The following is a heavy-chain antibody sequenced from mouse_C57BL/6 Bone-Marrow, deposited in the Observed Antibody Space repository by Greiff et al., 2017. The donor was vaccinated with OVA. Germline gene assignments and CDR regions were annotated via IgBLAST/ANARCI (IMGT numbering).Heavy chain of an antibody. V-gene: IGHV1-64*01. Sequence: VQLQQPGAELVKPGASVKLSCKASGYTFTSYWMHWVKQRPGQGLEWIGMIHPNSGSTNYNEKFKSKATLTVDKSSSTAYMQLSSLTSEDSAVYYCARSHYYCSSPYAMDYWGQGTSVTVSS. J-gene: IGHJ4*01. CDR1: GYTFTSYW. CDR2: IHPNSGST. CDR3: ARSHYYCSSPYAMDY. D-gene: IGHD1-1*01.